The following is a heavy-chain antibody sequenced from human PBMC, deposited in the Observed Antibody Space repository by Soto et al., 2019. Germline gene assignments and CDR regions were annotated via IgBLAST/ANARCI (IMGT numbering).Heavy chain of an antibody. J-gene: IGHJ5*02. CDR1: GYTFTSYA. Sequence: ASVKVSCKASGYTFTSYAMHWVRQAPGQRLEWMGWINAGNSNTKYSQKFQGRVTITRDTSASTAYMELSSLRSEDTAVYYCAVVVPAAIGWFDPWGQGTLVTVSS. D-gene: IGHD2-2*01. CDR2: INAGNSNT. CDR3: AVVVPAAIGWFDP. V-gene: IGHV1-3*01.